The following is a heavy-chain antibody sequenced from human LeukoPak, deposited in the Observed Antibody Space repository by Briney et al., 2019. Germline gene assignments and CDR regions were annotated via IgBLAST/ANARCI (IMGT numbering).Heavy chain of an antibody. D-gene: IGHD5-18*01. Sequence: GGSLRLSCAASGFTFSSYAMHWVRQAPGKGLEWVAVISYDGSNKYYADSVKGRFTVSRDNSKNTLYLQMNSLRGEDTAVYYCAKDDAAMARFDYWGQGTLVTVSS. V-gene: IGHV3-30-3*01. J-gene: IGHJ4*02. CDR3: AKDDAAMARFDY. CDR1: GFTFSSYA. CDR2: ISYDGSNK.